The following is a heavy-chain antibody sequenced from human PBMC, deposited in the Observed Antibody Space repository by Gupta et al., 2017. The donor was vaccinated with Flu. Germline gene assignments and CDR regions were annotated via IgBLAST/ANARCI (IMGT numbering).Heavy chain of an antibody. J-gene: IGHJ4*02. D-gene: IGHD3/OR15-3a*01. CDR3: AKVAGGTGFWDPSPTNFDY. CDR2: ISGSGGST. CDR1: GCTVSSYA. Sequence: EVQLLESGGGLVQPGGSLRLSCAASGCTVSSYARRWVRQAPGKGLECVSAISGSGGSTYYADSVKGRFTISRDNSKNTLYLQMNSLRAEDPAVYYCAKVAGGTGFWDPSPTNFDYWGQGTLVTVSS. V-gene: IGHV3-23*01.